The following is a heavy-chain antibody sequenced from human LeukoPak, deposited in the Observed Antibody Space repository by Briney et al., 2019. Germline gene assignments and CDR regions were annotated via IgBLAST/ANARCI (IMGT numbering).Heavy chain of an antibody. V-gene: IGHV3-21*01. CDR1: GFTFSSYS. CDR2: ISSSSSYI. D-gene: IGHD3-10*01. Sequence: TGGSLRLSCAASGFTFSSYSMNWVRQAPGKGLEWVSSISSSSSYIYYADSVKGRFTISRDNAKNSLYLQMNSLRAEDTALYYCASVDYYGSGNYYNDVDYWSQGTLVTVSS. CDR3: ASVDYYGSGNYYNDVDY. J-gene: IGHJ4*02.